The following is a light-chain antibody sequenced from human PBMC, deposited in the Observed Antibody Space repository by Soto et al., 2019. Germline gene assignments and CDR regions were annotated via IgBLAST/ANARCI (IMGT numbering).Light chain of an antibody. CDR1: SSDVGAYNL. V-gene: IGLV2-14*01. Sequence: QSALTQPASVSGSPGQSITISCTGTSSDVGAYNLVSWYQHHPDKAPKLMISEVSNRPSGVSDRFSGSKSGNTASLTISGLQAEDEADYYCASLTTTNFAFGSGTKLTVL. CDR2: EVS. CDR3: ASLTTTNFA. J-gene: IGLJ1*01.